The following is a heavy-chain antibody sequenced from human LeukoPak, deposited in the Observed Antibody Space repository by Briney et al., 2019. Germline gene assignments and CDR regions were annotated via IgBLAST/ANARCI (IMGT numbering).Heavy chain of an antibody. CDR2: INPNSGGT. CDR1: GYTFTGYY. Sequence: EASVKVSCKASGYTFTGYYMHWVRQAPGQGLEWMGWINPNSGGTNYAQKFQGRVTMTRDTSISTAYMELSRLRSDDTAVYYCARDLSTYTAMVTNWFDPWGQGTLVTVSS. J-gene: IGHJ5*02. V-gene: IGHV1-2*02. CDR3: ARDLSTYTAMVTNWFDP. D-gene: IGHD5-18*01.